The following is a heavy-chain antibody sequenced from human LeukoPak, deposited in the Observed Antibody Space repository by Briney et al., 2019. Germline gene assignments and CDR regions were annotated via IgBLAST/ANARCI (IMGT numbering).Heavy chain of an antibody. Sequence: ASVKVSCKASGYRFTGYYMHWVRQAPGQGLEWVGWINANTGGTNYAQKFQGRVTMTRDTSISTAYMELSRLRSGDTAMYYCARGGYSGYGSTDYWGQGTLVTVSS. J-gene: IGHJ4*02. D-gene: IGHD5-12*01. CDR1: GYRFTGYY. CDR3: ARGGYSGYGSTDY. CDR2: INANTGGT. V-gene: IGHV1-2*02.